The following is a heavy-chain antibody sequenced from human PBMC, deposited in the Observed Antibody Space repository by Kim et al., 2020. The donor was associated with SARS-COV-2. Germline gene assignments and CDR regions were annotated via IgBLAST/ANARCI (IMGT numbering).Heavy chain of an antibody. J-gene: IGHJ6*02. D-gene: IGHD3-10*01. V-gene: IGHV1-2*06. CDR1: GYTFTGYY. CDR2: INPNSGGT. CDR3: AIYGSGPAYYYYGMDV. Sequence: ASVKVSCKASGYTFTGYYMHWVRQAPGQGLEWMGRINPNSGGTNYAQKFQGRVTMTRDTSISTAYMELSRLRSDDTAVYYCAIYGSGPAYYYYGMDVWGQGTTVTVSS.